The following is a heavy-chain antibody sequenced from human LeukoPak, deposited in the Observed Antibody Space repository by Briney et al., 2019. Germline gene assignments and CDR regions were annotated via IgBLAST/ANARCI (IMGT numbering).Heavy chain of an antibody. CDR1: GGSISTYY. CDR2: IYYSGST. Sequence: SETLSLTCTVAGGSISTYYWSCIRQPPGKGLEWIGYIYYSGSTNYNPSLKSRVTISIDTSKNQFSLNLSSVTAADTAVYYCARSERYSSGWYFYFDYWGQGTLVTVSS. V-gene: IGHV4-59*01. J-gene: IGHJ4*02. CDR3: ARSERYSSGWYFYFDY. D-gene: IGHD6-19*01.